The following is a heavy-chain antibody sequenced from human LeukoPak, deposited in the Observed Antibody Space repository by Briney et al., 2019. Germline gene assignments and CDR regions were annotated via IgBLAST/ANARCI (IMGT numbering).Heavy chain of an antibody. V-gene: IGHV1-69*13. CDR1: GGTFSSYA. J-gene: IGHJ4*02. CDR2: IIPIFGTA. D-gene: IGHD3-9*01. Sequence: GASVKVSCKASGGTFSSYAISWVRQAPGQGLEWMGGIIPIFGTANYAQKFQGRVTITADESTSTAYMELSSLRSEDTAVYYCARGRGDILTGSYYFDYWGQGTLDTVSS. CDR3: ARGRGDILTGSYYFDY.